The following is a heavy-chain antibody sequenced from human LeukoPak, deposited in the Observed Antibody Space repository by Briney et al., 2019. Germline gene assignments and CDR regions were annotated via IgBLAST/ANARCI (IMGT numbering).Heavy chain of an antibody. CDR2: IHTSGST. CDR1: GGSISSYY. CDR3: ARDPGSYGFPRAFDI. J-gene: IGHJ3*02. Sequence: SETLSLTCAVSGGSISSYYWSWIRQPAGKGLEWIGHIHTSGSTNYNPSLKSRVTMSVDTSKNQFSLKLSSVTAADTAVYYCARDPGSYGFPRAFDIWGQGTMVAVSS. V-gene: IGHV4-4*07. D-gene: IGHD5-18*01.